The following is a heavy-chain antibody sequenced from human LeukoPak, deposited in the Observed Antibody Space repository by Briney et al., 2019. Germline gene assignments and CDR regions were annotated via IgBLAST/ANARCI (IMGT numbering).Heavy chain of an antibody. J-gene: IGHJ4*02. CDR1: GFTFSNHG. Sequence: QPGGSLRLSCAASGFTFSNHGMSWVRQGPGKGLEWVSAISGSGGSTYYADSVKGRFTISRDNSKNTLYLQMNSLRAEDTAVYYCAKLYGAGYDFWSGYSYYFDYWGQGTLVTVSS. CDR2: ISGSGGST. D-gene: IGHD3-3*01. V-gene: IGHV3-23*01. CDR3: AKLYGAGYDFWSGYSYYFDY.